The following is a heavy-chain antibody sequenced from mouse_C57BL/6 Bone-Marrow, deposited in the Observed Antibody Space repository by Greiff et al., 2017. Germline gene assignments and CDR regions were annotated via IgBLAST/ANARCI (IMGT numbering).Heavy chain of an antibody. D-gene: IGHD1-1*01. V-gene: IGHV1-72*01. J-gene: IGHJ2*01. CDR3: ARGTSTVVADFDY. CDR1: GYTFTSYW. Sequence: VQLQQPGAELVKPGASVKLSCKASGYTFTSYWMHWVKQRPGRGLEWIGRIDPNSGGTKYNEKFKSKATLTVDKPSSTADMQLSSLTSEDAAVYDCARGTSTVVADFDYWGQGTTLTVSS. CDR2: IDPNSGGT.